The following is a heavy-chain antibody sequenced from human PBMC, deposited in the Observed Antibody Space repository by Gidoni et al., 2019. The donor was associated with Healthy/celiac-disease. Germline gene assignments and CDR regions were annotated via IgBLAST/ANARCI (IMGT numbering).Heavy chain of an antibody. D-gene: IGHD6-19*01. CDR1: GDSVSSNSAA. CDR3: ASSGGIEGQWLAHDAFDI. V-gene: IGHV6-1*01. J-gene: IGHJ3*02. CDR2: TYYRSSWYN. Sequence: QVQLQQSGPGLVKLSQTLSLTCAISGDSVSSNSAAWHWIRQSPSRGLEWLGRTYYRSSWYNDYAVSVKSRITINPDTSKNQFSLQLNSVTPEDTAVYYCASSGGIEGQWLAHDAFDIWGQGTMVTVSS.